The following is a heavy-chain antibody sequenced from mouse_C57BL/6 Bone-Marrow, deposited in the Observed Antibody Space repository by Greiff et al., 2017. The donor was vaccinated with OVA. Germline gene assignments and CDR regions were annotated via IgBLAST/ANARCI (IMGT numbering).Heavy chain of an antibody. CDR1: GYTFTDYY. CDR3: AREDPIYYDYDKAWFAY. Sequence: VQLQQSGPELVKLGASVKISCKASGYTFTDYYMNWVKQSHGKSLEWIGDINPNNGGTSYNQKFKGKATLTVDKSSSTAYMELRSLTSEDSAVYYCAREDPIYYDYDKAWFAYWGQGTLVTVSA. CDR2: INPNNGGT. V-gene: IGHV1-26*01. D-gene: IGHD2-4*01. J-gene: IGHJ3*01.